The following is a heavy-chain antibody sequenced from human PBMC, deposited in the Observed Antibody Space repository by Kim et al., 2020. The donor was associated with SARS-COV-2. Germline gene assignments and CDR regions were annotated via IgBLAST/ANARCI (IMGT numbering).Heavy chain of an antibody. V-gene: IGHV3-33*05. CDR3: ARDRGSITMVRGVIIGPPYYYYGMDV. D-gene: IGHD3-10*01. CDR1: GFTFSSYG. CDR2: ISYDGSNK. Sequence: GGSLRLSCAASGFTFSSYGMHWVRQAPGKGLEWVAVISYDGSNKYYADSVKGRFTISRDNSKNTLYLQMNSLRAEDTAVYYCARDRGSITMVRGVIIGPPYYYYGMDVWGQGTTVTVSS. J-gene: IGHJ6*02.